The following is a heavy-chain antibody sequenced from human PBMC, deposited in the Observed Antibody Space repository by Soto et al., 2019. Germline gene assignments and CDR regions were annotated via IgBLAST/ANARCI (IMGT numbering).Heavy chain of an antibody. Sequence: SVKVSCKASGGTFSIYAIRWVRQAPGQGLEWMGGIIPIFGTANYAQKFQGRVTITADESTSTAYMELSSLRSEDTAVYYCARAAVLYYDSSGYYGNWGQGTLVTVSS. J-gene: IGHJ4*02. CDR2: IIPIFGTA. D-gene: IGHD3-22*01. CDR1: GGTFSIYA. CDR3: ARAAVLYYDSSGYYGN. V-gene: IGHV1-69*13.